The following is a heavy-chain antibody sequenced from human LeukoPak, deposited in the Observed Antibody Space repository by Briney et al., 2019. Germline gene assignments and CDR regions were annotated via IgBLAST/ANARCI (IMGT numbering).Heavy chain of an antibody. CDR2: FIPIFGTA. D-gene: IGHD2-2*01. V-gene: IGHV1-69*13. J-gene: IGHJ6*03. CDR1: GGTFISYA. CDR3: ARSGTSSTTPQYYYYYMDV. Sequence: SVKVSCKASGGTFISYAVSWVRQAPGQGLEWMGGFIPIFGTANYAQKFQGRVTITADESTSTAYMELSSLRSEDTAVYYCARSGTSSTTPQYYYYYMDVWGKGTTVTVSS.